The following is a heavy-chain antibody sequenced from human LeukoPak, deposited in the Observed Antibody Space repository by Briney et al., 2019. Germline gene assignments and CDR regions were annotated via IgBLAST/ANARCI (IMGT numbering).Heavy chain of an antibody. V-gene: IGHV1-18*01. J-gene: IGHJ4*02. D-gene: IGHD6-13*01. CDR2: ISAYDGNT. CDR3: ATTAAGRNVDY. CDR1: GYTFIGYC. Sequence: ASVKVSCKAFGYTFIGYCISWVRQAPGQGLEWMGWISAYDGNTNYAQNLQGRVTMTTDTSTSTAYMELRSLRSDDTAVYYCATTAAGRNVDYWGQGTLVTVSS.